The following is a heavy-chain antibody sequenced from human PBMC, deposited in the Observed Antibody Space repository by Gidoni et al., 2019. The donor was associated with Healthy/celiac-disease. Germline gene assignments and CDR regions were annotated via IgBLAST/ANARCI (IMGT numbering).Heavy chain of an antibody. J-gene: IGHJ6*02. D-gene: IGHD4-17*01. CDR3: AREGYGAPTQHYYGMDV. CDR2: ISSSGSTI. Sequence: EVQLVESGGGLVQPGGSLRLSCAASGFTFSSYEMNWVRQAPGKGLEWVSYISSSGSTIYYADSVKGRFTISRDNAKNSLYLQMNSLRAEDTAVYYCAREGYGAPTQHYYGMDVWGQGTTVTVSS. CDR1: GFTFSSYE. V-gene: IGHV3-48*03.